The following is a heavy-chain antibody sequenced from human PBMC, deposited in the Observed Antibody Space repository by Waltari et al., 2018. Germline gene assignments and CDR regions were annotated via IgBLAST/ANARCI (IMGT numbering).Heavy chain of an antibody. D-gene: IGHD1-26*01. CDR2: VDYGGSP. J-gene: IGHJ4*02. Sequence: QVQLQESGPGLVKPSETLSLTCNVAGGSASPYHCSWIRQPPGGGLEWIGHVDYGGSPHYNPSLKSRVTISLDTSKNQFSLKLTSVTAADTAIYYCATYQKGGAGRGNWGQGTPVTVSS. V-gene: IGHV4-59*02. CDR1: GGSASPYH. CDR3: ATYQKGGAGRGN.